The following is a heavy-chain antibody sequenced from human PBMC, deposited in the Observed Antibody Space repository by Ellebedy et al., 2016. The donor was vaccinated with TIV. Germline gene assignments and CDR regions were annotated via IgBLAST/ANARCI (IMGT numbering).Heavy chain of an antibody. CDR2: ISGSGGSL. D-gene: IGHD2-21*02. CDR1: GFTYNNYG. Sequence: GESLMISCAASGFTYNNYGMSWVRQAPGKGLEWVSAISGSGGSLYYADSVKGRFTISRDNSKNTLYLQMNSLRAEDTAVYYCAKSGLRRRCVGSDCLYYYFGMDVWGPGTTVTVSS. CDR3: AKSGLRRRCVGSDCLYYYFGMDV. V-gene: IGHV3-23*01. J-gene: IGHJ6*02.